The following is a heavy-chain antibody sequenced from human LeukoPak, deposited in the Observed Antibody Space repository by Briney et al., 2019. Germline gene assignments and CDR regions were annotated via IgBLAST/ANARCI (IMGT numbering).Heavy chain of an antibody. J-gene: IGHJ4*02. V-gene: IGHV3-23*01. Sequence: PGGSLRLSCAASGFTFSSYAMSWVRQAPGKGLEWVSAISGSGGSTYYADSVKGRFTISRDNSKNTLYLQMNSLRAEDTAVYYCATGWLATGAPFDYWGQGTLVTVSS. CDR3: ATGWLATGAPFDY. CDR1: GFTFSSYA. D-gene: IGHD1-1*01. CDR2: ISGSGGST.